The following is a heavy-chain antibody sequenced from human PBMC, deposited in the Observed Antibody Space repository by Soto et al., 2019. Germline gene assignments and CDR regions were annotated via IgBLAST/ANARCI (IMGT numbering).Heavy chain of an antibody. CDR3: ARENVLSYVDTAMVDYFDY. J-gene: IGHJ4*02. D-gene: IGHD5-18*01. Sequence: QVQLVQSGAEVKKPGASVKVSCKASGYTFNTYSISWVRQAPGQGLEWMGWISGYNGGTHYAQKFQGRVTMTTDTSTSTAYMELRSLRSDDTAMYYCARENVLSYVDTAMVDYFDYWGQGTLVTVSS. V-gene: IGHV1-18*01. CDR1: GYTFNTYS. CDR2: ISGYNGGT.